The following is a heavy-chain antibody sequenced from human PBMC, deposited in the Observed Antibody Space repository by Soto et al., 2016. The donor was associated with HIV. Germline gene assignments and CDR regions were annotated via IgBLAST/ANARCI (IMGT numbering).Heavy chain of an antibody. Sequence: QVQLQESGPGLVKPSETLSLTCTVSGDSINSYYWSWIRQPPGKGLEWIGHIYYRGSTNYNPSLKSRVTISVDTPKNQFSLNLTSVTAADTAVYYCARLPGYSSADDYYYHAXDVVGPKGPRSPSP. CDR1: GDSINSYY. D-gene: IGHD6-19*01. CDR2: IYYRGST. CDR3: ARLPGYSSADDYYYHAXDV. V-gene: IGHV4-59*01. J-gene: IGHJ6*02.